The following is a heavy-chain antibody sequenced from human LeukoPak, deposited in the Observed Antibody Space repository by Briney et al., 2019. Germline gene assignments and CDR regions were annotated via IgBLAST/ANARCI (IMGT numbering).Heavy chain of an antibody. D-gene: IGHD1-26*01. Sequence: PSETLSLTCTVSSGSISDHDYYWGWIRQPPGKGLEWVGSFYYSGYTYYNPSLKSRVTIAVDTSKNRFSLKPSSVTAADTAVYYCARDKWEPRYAFDIWGQGTMVTVSS. CDR3: ARDKWEPRYAFDI. CDR2: FYYSGYT. CDR1: SGSISDHDYY. J-gene: IGHJ3*02. V-gene: IGHV4-39*07.